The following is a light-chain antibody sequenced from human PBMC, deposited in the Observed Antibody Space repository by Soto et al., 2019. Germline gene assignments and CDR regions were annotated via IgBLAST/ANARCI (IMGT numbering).Light chain of an antibody. V-gene: IGKV3-20*01. CDR1: QSVRSSY. CDR2: GAT. Sequence: EIALTQSPGTLSLSPGERATLSCRASQSVRSSYLAWHQQRRGQAPRLLIYGATSMATGIPDRFSGSGSGTDLTLTISRLEPADFAGYYCHQYCSPPATLSQGTKVDTK. J-gene: IGKJ1*01. CDR3: HQYCSPPAT.